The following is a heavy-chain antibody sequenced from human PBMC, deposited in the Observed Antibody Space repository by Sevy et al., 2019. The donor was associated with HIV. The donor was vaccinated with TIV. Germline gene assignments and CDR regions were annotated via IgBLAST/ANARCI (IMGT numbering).Heavy chain of an antibody. CDR3: AKGKEGYSSSWYWFDP. V-gene: IGHV3-23*01. J-gene: IGHJ5*02. CDR1: GFTFSSYA. CDR2: ISGSGGST. D-gene: IGHD6-13*01. Sequence: GGSLRLSCAASGFTFSSYAMSWVRQAPGKGLEWVSAISGSGGSTYYADSVKGRFTISRDNSKNTLYLQMNSLRVEDTAVYYCAKGKEGYSSSWYWFDPWGQGTLVTVSS.